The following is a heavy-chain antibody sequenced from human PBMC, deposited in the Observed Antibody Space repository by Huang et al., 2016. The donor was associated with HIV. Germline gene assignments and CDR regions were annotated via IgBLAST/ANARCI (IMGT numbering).Heavy chain of an antibody. J-gene: IGHJ4*02. CDR1: GFSFSSRA. V-gene: IGHV3-23*01. CDR3: AKDLVTYDSSGSV. Sequence: EVHLLESGGGLVQPGGSLRLSFAASGFSFSSRAMCWVRQAPGRGREGVSTVSKRASSRHYSDSVRGRFTISRDNSKDTLYLQMNSLRAEDTALYYCAKDLVTYDSSGSVWGQGTLVTVSS. CDR2: VSKRASSR. D-gene: IGHD3-22*01.